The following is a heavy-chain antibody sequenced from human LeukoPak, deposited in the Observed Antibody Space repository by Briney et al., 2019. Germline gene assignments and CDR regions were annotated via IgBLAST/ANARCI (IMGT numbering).Heavy chain of an antibody. CDR2: IFHSGNT. Sequence: SETLSLTCTVSGGSITNGDYYWSWIRQPPGKGLEWIGYIFHSGNTYYNPSLRTRVFISLDASENQFSLRLSSITVADTAAYFCARAPPYYYYGVDVWGQGTTVIVSS. CDR3: ARAPPYYYYGVDV. J-gene: IGHJ6*02. CDR1: GGSITNGDYY. V-gene: IGHV4-30-4*01.